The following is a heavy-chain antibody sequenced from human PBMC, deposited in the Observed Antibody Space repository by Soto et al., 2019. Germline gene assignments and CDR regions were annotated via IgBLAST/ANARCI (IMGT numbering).Heavy chain of an antibody. V-gene: IGHV3-53*02. CDR1: GFTVSNNF. D-gene: IGHD3-10*01. CDR3: TRDMVRGVSAFDI. Sequence: VQLVETGGALIQPGGSLRLSCAASGFTVSNNFMSWVRQAPGKALEWVSVIYTDGSPYYTDSVRGRFTISRDDSQNTVCLQMNNLRVEDTAVYYCTRDMVRGVSAFDICGQGTTVSVSS. CDR2: IYTDGSP. J-gene: IGHJ3*02.